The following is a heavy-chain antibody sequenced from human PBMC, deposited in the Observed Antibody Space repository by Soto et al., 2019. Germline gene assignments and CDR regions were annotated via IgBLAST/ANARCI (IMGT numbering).Heavy chain of an antibody. D-gene: IGHD2-2*01. V-gene: IGHV1-46*01. CDR2: INPSGGST. CDR1: GYTFTSYY. Sequence: ASVKVSCKASGYTFTSYYMHWVRQAPGQGLEWMGIINPSGGSTSYAQKFQGRVTMTRDTSTSTVYMELSSLRSEDTAVYYCARDFVVVVPAAMDLNYYGMDVWGQGTTVTAP. CDR3: ARDFVVVVPAAMDLNYYGMDV. J-gene: IGHJ6*02.